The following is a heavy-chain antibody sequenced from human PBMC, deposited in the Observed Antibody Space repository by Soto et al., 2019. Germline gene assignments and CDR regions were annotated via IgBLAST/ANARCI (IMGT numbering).Heavy chain of an antibody. J-gene: IGHJ4*02. D-gene: IGHD1-26*01. CDR2: ISSYNGNG. Sequence: QVQLVQSGPEVKKPGASVKVSCKTSGYTFTRHGINWVRQAPGQGLEWMGWISSYNGNGNYVQKFQGRVTMTTNTSTSTATMEVKSLRSDHTAVYYGVRDLMGGRDLGYWGQGTLVTVSS. CDR3: VRDLMGGRDLGY. V-gene: IGHV1-18*01. CDR1: GYTFTRHG.